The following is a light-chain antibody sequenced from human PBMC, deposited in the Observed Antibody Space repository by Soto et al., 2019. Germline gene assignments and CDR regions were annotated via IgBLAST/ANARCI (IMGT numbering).Light chain of an antibody. CDR1: SDDIGTYEY. CDR2: GVY. Sequence: QSVLTQPASVSVSPGQTITISCTGSSDDIGTYEYISWHQHHPGKAPKLIIFGVYDRPSGISERFSGSKSGNTASLTIFGLQVEDEAVYYCSSYTSGSTLPWVFGTGTKLTVL. J-gene: IGLJ1*01. CDR3: SSYTSGSTLPWV. V-gene: IGLV2-14*01.